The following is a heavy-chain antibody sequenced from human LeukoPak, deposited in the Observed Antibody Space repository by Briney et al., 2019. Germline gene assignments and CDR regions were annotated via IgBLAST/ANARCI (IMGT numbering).Heavy chain of an antibody. V-gene: IGHV3-23*01. CDR1: GFTVNNYA. J-gene: IGHJ4*02. D-gene: IGHD2-2*01. CDR2: ISRTTDNT. CDR3: AKGTGSSTSCYDY. Sequence: GGSLRLSCAASGFTVNNYAMGWVRQAPGKGLEWVSAISRTTDNTYYADSVKGRFTISRDTSSNTLYLQMNSLRAEDTAIYYCAKGTGSSTSCYDYWGRGALVTVSS.